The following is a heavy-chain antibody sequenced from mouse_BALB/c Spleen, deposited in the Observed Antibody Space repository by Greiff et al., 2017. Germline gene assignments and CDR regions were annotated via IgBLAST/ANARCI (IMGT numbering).Heavy chain of an antibody. CDR3: ERAARATGWFAY. J-gene: IGHJ3*01. V-gene: IGHV3-2*02. CDR2: ISYSGST. D-gene: IGHD3-1*01. Sequence: DVQLQQSGPGLVKPSQSLSLTCTVTGYSITSDYAWNWIRQFPGNKLEWMGYISYSGSTSYNPSLKSRISITRDTSKNQFFLQLNSVTTEDTATYYCERAARATGWFAYWGQGTLVTVSA. CDR1: GYSITSDYA.